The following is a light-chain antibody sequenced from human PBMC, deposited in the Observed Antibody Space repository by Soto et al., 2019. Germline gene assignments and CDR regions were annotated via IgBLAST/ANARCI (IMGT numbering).Light chain of an antibody. CDR3: QQRANWPLP. Sequence: EIVLTQSPATLSLSPGERATLSCRASQSVINYLAWYQQKPGQAPRLLIYDTSNRATGIPARFSGSGSGTDFTLIISSLEPEAFAVYYCQQRANWPLPFGGGTKVEIK. V-gene: IGKV3-11*01. CDR2: DTS. J-gene: IGKJ4*01. CDR1: QSVINY.